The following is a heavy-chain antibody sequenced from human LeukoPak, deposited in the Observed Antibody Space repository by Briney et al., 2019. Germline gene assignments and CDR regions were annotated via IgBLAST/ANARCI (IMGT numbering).Heavy chain of an antibody. CDR3: ASAIYCSSTSCHPWFDP. CDR2: IKQDGSEK. CDR1: GFTFSSYW. V-gene: IGHV3-7*01. D-gene: IGHD2-2*01. Sequence: SGGSLRLSCAASGFTFSSYWMSWVRQAPGKELEWAANIKQDGSEKYYVDSVKGRFTISRDNAKNSLYLQMNSLRAEDTAVYYCASAIYCSSTSCHPWFDPWGQGTLVTVSS. J-gene: IGHJ5*02.